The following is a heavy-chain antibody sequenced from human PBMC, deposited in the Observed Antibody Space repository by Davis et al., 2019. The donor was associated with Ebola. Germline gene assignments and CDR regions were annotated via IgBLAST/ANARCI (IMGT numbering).Heavy chain of an antibody. D-gene: IGHD3-22*01. CDR1: GFTFSSYA. V-gene: IGHV3-23*01. J-gene: IGHJ4*02. Sequence: PGGSLRLSCAASGFTFSSYAMSWVRQAPGKGLEWVSGISGSGGSTYYADSVKGRFTISRDNSKNTLYLQMNSLRAEDTAVYYCAKTWDHSSGYYEGFDYWGQGTLVTVSS. CDR3: AKTWDHSSGYYEGFDY. CDR2: ISGSGGST.